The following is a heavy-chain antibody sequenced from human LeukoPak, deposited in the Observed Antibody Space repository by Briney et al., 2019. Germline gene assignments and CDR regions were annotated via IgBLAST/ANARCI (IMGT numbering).Heavy chain of an antibody. V-gene: IGHV3-23*01. Sequence: PGGSLRPSCAPSGFTFDNFAMTWVRQAPGKGLEWVSEITGSGGGTYYADSVKGRFTISRDNSKNTLYLQMNSLRAEDTAIYYCARELFDFDYWGQGTLVTVSS. CDR3: ARELFDFDY. CDR1: GFTFDNFA. D-gene: IGHD3-10*01. J-gene: IGHJ4*02. CDR2: ITGSGGGT.